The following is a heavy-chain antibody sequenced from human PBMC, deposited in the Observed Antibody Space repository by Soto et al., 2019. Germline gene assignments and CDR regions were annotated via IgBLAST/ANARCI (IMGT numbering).Heavy chain of an antibody. J-gene: IGHJ4*02. CDR1: GGTFSRYA. CDR2: IIPIFGTA. V-gene: IGHV1-69*01. D-gene: IGHD3-16*01. Sequence: QVQLVQSGAEVKKPGSSVKVSCKASGGTFSRYAISWVRQAPGQWLEWMGGIIPIFGTANYAQKFQGRVTITADESTSTAYMELSSLRSEDTAVYYCARDGSRDYVWGSPYYWCQGTLVTVSS. CDR3: ARDGSRDYVWGSPYY.